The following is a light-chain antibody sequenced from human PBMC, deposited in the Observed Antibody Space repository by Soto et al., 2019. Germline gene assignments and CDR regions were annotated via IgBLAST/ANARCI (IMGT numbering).Light chain of an antibody. V-gene: IGKV3-15*01. CDR3: KQYNNWPLT. Sequence: EIVMTQSPATLSVSPGERATLSCRASQSVSSNLAWYQQKPGQAPRLLIYGASTRATGIPARFRGSGSGTEFTLTISSLQSEDFAVYYCKQYNNWPLTCGGATKVEIK. CDR2: GAS. CDR1: QSVSSN. J-gene: IGKJ4*01.